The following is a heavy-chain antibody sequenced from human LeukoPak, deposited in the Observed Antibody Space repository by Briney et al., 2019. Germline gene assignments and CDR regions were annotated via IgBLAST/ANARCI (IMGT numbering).Heavy chain of an antibody. CDR3: ARRGWGYGDYDALGAFDI. CDR1: GDSISSYY. Sequence: SETLSLTCTVSGDSISSYYWSWIRQPPGKGLEWIGYIYYSGSTNYNPSLKSRVTISVDTSKNQFSLKLSSVTAADTAVYYCARRGWGYGDYDALGAFDIWGQGTMVTVSS. J-gene: IGHJ3*02. CDR2: IYYSGST. V-gene: IGHV4-59*08. D-gene: IGHD4-17*01.